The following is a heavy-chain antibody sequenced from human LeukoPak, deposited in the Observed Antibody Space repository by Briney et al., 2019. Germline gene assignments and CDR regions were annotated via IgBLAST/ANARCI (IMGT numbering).Heavy chain of an antibody. CDR1: GFTFDDYA. D-gene: IGHD6-13*01. V-gene: IGHV3-43D*03. CDR2: ISWDGGST. CDR3: AKGKGESYSSSWQTRPYYYYYMDV. J-gene: IGHJ6*03. Sequence: PGGSLRLSCAASGFTFDDYAMHWVRQAPGKGLEWVSLISWDGGSTYYADSVKGRFTISRDNSKNSLYLQMNSLRAEDTALYYCAKGKGESYSSSWQTRPYYYYYMDVWGKGTTVTVSS.